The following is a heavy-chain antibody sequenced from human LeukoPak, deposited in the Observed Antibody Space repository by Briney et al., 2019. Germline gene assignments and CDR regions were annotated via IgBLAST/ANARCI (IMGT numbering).Heavy chain of an antibody. CDR1: GLTFSSYA. Sequence: PGGSLRLSCAASGLTFSSYAMSWVRQAPGKGLEWVGRSRNKANTYTTEYAASVKGRFAISRDESKNSLYLQMNSLKTEDTAVYYCARVLSTTVVTSGYWGQGILVTVSS. D-gene: IGHD4-23*01. CDR3: ARVLSTTVVTSGY. CDR2: SRNKANTYTT. J-gene: IGHJ4*02. V-gene: IGHV3-72*01.